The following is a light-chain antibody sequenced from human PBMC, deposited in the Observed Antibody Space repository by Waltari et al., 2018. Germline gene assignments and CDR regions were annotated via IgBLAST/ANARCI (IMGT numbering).Light chain of an antibody. CDR1: QGISSW. CDR3: QQYNSAPWT. CDR2: TAS. V-gene: IGKV1-12*01. J-gene: IGKJ1*01. Sequence: DIQMTQPPSSLSASVGDRVTLTCRASQGISSWLAWYQQKPGKAPNLLIYTASSLQSGVPSRFSGSGSGTDFTLTISTLQPEDFATYYCQQYNSAPWTFGQGTKVEIK.